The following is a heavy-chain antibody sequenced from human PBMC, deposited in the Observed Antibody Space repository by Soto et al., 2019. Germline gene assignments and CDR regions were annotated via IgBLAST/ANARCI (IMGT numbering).Heavy chain of an antibody. CDR1: GFTFSSYA. CDR2: IGGSGGST. D-gene: IGHD3-22*01. Sequence: GGSLRLSCSASGFTFSSYAMTWVRQGPGKGLEWVSTIGGSGGSTYYADSVKGRYTVSRDNSKDTLYLQMNSLRAEDTAVYYCAKDSYYYDTIGYYSSDAFDIWGQGAMVS. J-gene: IGHJ3*02. V-gene: IGHV3-23*01. CDR3: AKDSYYYDTIGYYSSDAFDI.